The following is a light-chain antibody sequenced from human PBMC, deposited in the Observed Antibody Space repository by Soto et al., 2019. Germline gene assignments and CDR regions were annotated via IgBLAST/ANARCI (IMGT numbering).Light chain of an antibody. CDR1: SSSIGSNY. V-gene: IGLV1-51*01. J-gene: IGLJ3*02. CDR3: SAYTARSTLV. CDR2: DNN. Sequence: QSVLTQPPSVSAAPGQRVTISCSGSSSSIGSNYVSWYQQFPGTAPKLLIYDNNKRPSGIPDRFSGSKSGTSATLGITGLQIGDEADYYCSAYTARSTLVFGGGTKGTVL.